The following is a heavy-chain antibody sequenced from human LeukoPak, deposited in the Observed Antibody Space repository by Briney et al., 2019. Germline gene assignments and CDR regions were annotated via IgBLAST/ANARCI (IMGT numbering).Heavy chain of an antibody. CDR3: VREGRDSSGWYVGY. CDR1: GYTFTGYY. Sequence: ASVKVSCKASGYTFTGYYIHWVRQAPGQGLEWMGWTNPNSGGTKYAQKFQGRVTMTRDTSISTAYMELGSLRSDDTAVYYCVREGRDSSGWYVGYWGQGTLVTVSS. D-gene: IGHD6-19*01. CDR2: TNPNSGGT. J-gene: IGHJ4*02. V-gene: IGHV1-2*02.